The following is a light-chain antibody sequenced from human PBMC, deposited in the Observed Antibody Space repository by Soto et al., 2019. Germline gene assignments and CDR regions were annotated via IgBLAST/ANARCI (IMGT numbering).Light chain of an antibody. J-gene: IGKJ4*01. CDR2: EAS. Sequence: IQMTQSPSTLSASVGDRVTITCRASQKINSWVAWYQQRPGKAPQLLIYEASSLEPGVPSRFCGSGSGTDFTLTISSLQPDDFATYYCQQYEIYPLTFGGGTHVEIQ. CDR1: QKINSW. V-gene: IGKV1-5*03. CDR3: QQYEIYPLT.